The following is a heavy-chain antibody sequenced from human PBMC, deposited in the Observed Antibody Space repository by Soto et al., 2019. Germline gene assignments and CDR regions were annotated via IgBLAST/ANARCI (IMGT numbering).Heavy chain of an antibody. D-gene: IGHD3-10*02. Sequence: GGSPRLPFSAAGFTLSNYGIHWGRPAPGKGLEWVAVIWYDGSNKYYADSVKGRFTISRDNSKNTLYLQMNSLRAEDTAVYYCARVVFGELLYYFDYRGQGPLVTVSS. CDR1: GFTLSNYG. J-gene: IGHJ4*02. V-gene: IGHV3-33*01. CDR2: IWYDGSNK. CDR3: ARVVFGELLYYFDY.